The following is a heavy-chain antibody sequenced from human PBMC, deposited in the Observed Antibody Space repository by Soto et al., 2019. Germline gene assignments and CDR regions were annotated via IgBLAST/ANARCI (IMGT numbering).Heavy chain of an antibody. V-gene: IGHV3-7*01. J-gene: IGHJ6*03. Sequence: GGSLSLSCAAPGSTSVSYRMSWARRAPGKGLEWVANIKQDESEKYYVDPVKGRFTISRDNAKNSLYLQMNSLRAEDTAVYYCARDYYYYVDVWGKGTTVTVSS. CDR3: ARDYYYYVDV. CDR1: GSTSVSYR. CDR2: IKQDESEK.